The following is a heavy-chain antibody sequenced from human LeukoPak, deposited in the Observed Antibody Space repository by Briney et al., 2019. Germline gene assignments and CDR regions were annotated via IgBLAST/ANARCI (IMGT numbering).Heavy chain of an antibody. J-gene: IGHJ4*02. V-gene: IGHV3-23*01. CDR3: AKDQVRGVTPFDY. D-gene: IGHD3-10*01. Sequence: SGGSLRLSCAAPGFPFSAYAMSWVRQAPGKGLEWVSGIRGSGETTYYAESVKGRFTINRDNSKNTLYLQMNSLRAEDTAVYYCAKDQVRGVTPFDYWGQGTLVTVSS. CDR1: GFPFSAYA. CDR2: IRGSGETT.